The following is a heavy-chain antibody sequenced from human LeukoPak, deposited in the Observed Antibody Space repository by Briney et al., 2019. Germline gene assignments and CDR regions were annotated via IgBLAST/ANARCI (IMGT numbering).Heavy chain of an antibody. CDR1: GSSLSDHW. CDR2: SDGGGGST. CDR3: ARGPGSSGGAYVGDY. J-gene: IGHJ4*01. V-gene: IGHV3-74*01. D-gene: IGHD3-22*01. Sequence: GGSLRLSCAASGSSLSDHWMHWVRQVPGMGLVWVSRSDGGGGSTSYADSVKGRSSISRDNARNTLYLQMNNLRVDDMAIYYCARGPGSSGGAYVGDYWGHGTLVTVSS.